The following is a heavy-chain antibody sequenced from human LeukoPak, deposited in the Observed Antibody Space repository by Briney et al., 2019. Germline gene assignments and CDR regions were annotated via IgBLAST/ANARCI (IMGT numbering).Heavy chain of an antibody. CDR2: IYHTGTT. J-gene: IGHJ2*01. V-gene: IGHV4-30-2*02. CDR3: ARRPMIASYWYFDL. D-gene: IGHD3-22*01. Sequence: SETLSLTCAVSGGSISSGGYSWSWIRQPPGKGLEWIGYIYHTGTTNYNPSLKSRVTMSVDRSKNQFSLKLTSVTAADTAVYYCARRPMIASYWYFDLWGRGTLVTVSS. CDR1: GGSISSGGYS.